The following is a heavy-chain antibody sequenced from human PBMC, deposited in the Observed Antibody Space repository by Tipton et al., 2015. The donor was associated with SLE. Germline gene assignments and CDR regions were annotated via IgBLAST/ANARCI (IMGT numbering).Heavy chain of an antibody. CDR2: IWYDGNSQ. D-gene: IGHD4-11*01. CDR3: ARGTYRGDY. Sequence: SLRLSCAASGFTFSSYGMHWVRQAPGKGLEWVAVIWYDGNSQYYTDSVKGRFTISRDNAKNSLYLQMNSLGAEDTAVYYCARGTYRGDYWGQGILVTVSS. V-gene: IGHV3-33*01. J-gene: IGHJ4*02. CDR1: GFTFSSYG.